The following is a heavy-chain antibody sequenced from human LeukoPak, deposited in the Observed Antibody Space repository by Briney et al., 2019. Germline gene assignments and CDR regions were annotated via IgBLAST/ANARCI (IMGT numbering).Heavy chain of an antibody. Sequence: SETLSLTCTVSGYSIRNGYFWGWVRQSPGKGLEWIGNIHQSGSTSYNPSLKSRVIISLDRSKNQFSLKLSSVTAADTAVYYCARYGGSGTYFFDYWGQGTLVTVSS. CDR2: IHQSGST. J-gene: IGHJ4*02. D-gene: IGHD3-10*01. CDR1: GYSIRNGYF. V-gene: IGHV4-38-2*02. CDR3: ARYGGSGTYFFDY.